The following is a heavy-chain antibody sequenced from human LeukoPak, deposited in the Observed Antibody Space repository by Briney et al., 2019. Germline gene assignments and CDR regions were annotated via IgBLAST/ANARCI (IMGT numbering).Heavy chain of an antibody. CDR2: IYYSGST. V-gene: IGHV4-39*01. J-gene: IGHJ4*02. CDR1: GGSISSSSFY. Sequence: PSETLSLTCTVSGGSISSSSFYWDWIRQPPGKGLEWIGSIYYSGSTYYNPSLKSRVAISVDTSKNQFSLKLSSVTAADTALYYCAGRNWNDVNFDYWGQGTLVTVSS. D-gene: IGHD1-1*01. CDR3: AGRNWNDVNFDY.